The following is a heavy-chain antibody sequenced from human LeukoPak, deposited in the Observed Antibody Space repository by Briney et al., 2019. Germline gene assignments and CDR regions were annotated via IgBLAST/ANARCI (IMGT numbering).Heavy chain of an antibody. CDR3: PTLDTGVTTGDS. V-gene: IGHV3-7*01. CDR1: GFTFSSYW. CDR2: ISPDGRGE. Sequence: PRGSLTLSCAASGFTFSSYWMSWVRQAPGKGLDWVSDISPDGRGESYVDSVKGRFTLSRDNAKMSLYLQMNGLRADDSAVYYCPTLDTGVTTGDSWGQGTLVTVSS. J-gene: IGHJ4*02. D-gene: IGHD4-17*01.